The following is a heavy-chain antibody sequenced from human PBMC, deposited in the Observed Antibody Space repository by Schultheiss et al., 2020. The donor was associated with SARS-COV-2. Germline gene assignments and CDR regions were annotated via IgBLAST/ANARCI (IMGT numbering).Heavy chain of an antibody. Sequence: GGSLRLSCAASGFTFSSYAMQWVRQAPGKGLEWVAVISYDGSNKYYADSVKGRFTISRDNSKNTLYLQMNSLRAEDTAVYYCARDRAPIVVVPAATLDYWGQGTLVTVSS. V-gene: IGHV3-30*04. D-gene: IGHD2-2*01. J-gene: IGHJ4*02. CDR2: ISYDGSNK. CDR3: ARDRAPIVVVPAATLDY. CDR1: GFTFSSYA.